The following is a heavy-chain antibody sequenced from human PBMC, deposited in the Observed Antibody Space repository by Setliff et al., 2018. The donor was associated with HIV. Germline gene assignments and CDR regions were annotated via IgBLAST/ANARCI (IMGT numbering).Heavy chain of an antibody. CDR2: IYYSGST. CDR1: GGSISSYY. V-gene: IGHV4-59*01. Sequence: SETLSLTCIVSGGSISSYYWSWIRQPPGKGLEWIGYIYYSGSTKYNPSLKSRLTISVDTSKNQFSLKLRSVTAADTAFYYCARGVTHPPPFGAFDIWGLGTLVTVSS. J-gene: IGHJ3*02. CDR3: ARGVTHPPPFGAFDI. D-gene: IGHD5-18*01.